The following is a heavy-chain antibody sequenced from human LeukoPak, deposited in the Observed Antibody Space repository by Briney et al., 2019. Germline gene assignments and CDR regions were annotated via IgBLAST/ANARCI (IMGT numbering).Heavy chain of an antibody. V-gene: IGHV3-23*01. CDR2: ISGSGVYT. CDR1: GFTFSSYA. J-gene: IGHJ4*02. CDR3: AKDRDGYGPYYFDH. Sequence: GGSLRLSCAASGFTFSSYAMAWVRQAPGKGLEWVSGISGSGVYTSYADSVKGRFTISRDNSKNTVYLQMNSLRAEDTALYYCAKDRDGYGPYYFDHWGQGTLVTVSS. D-gene: IGHD5-18*01.